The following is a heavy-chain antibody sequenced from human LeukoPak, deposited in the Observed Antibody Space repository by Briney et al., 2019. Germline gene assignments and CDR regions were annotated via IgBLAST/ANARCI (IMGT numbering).Heavy chain of an antibody. CDR3: ASLRYYYGSGRTLDY. CDR1: GGSISSSSYY. Sequence: SETLSLTCTVSGGSISSSSYYWGWIRQPPGKGLEWIGSIYYSGSTYYNPSLKSRVTISVDTSKNQFSLKLSSVTAADTAVYYCASLRYYYGSGRTLDYWGQGTLVTVSS. V-gene: IGHV4-39*07. J-gene: IGHJ4*02. CDR2: IYYSGST. D-gene: IGHD3-10*01.